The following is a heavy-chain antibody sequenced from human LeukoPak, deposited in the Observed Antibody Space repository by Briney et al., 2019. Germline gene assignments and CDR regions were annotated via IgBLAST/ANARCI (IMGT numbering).Heavy chain of an antibody. CDR3: AKSLDYGDYGTLDY. J-gene: IGHJ4*02. CDR2: ISSSSSYI. D-gene: IGHD4-17*01. CDR1: GFTFSSYS. Sequence: GRSLRLSCAASGFTFSSYSMNWVRQAPGKGLEWVSSISSSSSYIYYADSVKGRFTISRDNAKNSLYLQMNSLRAEDTAVYYCAKSLDYGDYGTLDYWGQGTLVTVSS. V-gene: IGHV3-21*01.